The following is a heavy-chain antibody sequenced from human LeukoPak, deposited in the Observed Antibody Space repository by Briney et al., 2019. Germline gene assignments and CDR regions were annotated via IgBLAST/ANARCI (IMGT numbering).Heavy chain of an antibody. CDR1: GYSISSGYY. CDR3: ARVYSSYVVG. Sequence: PSETLSLTCTVSGYSISSGYYWGWIRQPPGKGLEWIGSIYHSGSTYYNPSLKSRVTISVDTSKNQFSLKLSSVTAADTAVYYCARVYSSYVVGWGQGTLVTVSS. D-gene: IGHD4-11*01. CDR2: IYHSGST. V-gene: IGHV4-38-2*02. J-gene: IGHJ4*02.